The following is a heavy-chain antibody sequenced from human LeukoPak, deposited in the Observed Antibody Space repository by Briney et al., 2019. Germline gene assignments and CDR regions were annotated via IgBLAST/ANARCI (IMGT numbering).Heavy chain of an antibody. Sequence: ASVKVSCKASGYTFTSNYIHWVRQAPGQGLEWMGRINPNSGGTNSAQKFQGRVTMTRDTSISTAYMELSRLTSDDTAVYYCARGELVGLGATSAGWFDPWGQGTLVTVSS. J-gene: IGHJ5*02. V-gene: IGHV1-2*06. CDR3: ARGELVGLGATSAGWFDP. D-gene: IGHD1-26*01. CDR2: INPNSGGT. CDR1: GYTFTSNY.